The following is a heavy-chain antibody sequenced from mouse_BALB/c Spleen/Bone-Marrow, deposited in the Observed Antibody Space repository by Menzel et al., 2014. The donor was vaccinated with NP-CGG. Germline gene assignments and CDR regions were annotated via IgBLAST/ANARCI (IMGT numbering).Heavy chain of an antibody. J-gene: IGHJ2*01. V-gene: IGHV5-9-4*01. CDR1: GFTFSSYA. Sequence: EVKVVESGGGLVKPGGSLKLSCAASGFTFSSYAMSWVRQSPEKRLEWVAEISSGGSYTYYPDTVTGRFTISRDNAKNTLSLEMSSLRSEDAAVYYCARDSSGCFDYWGQGTTLTVSS. CDR3: ARDSSGCFDY. CDR2: ISSGGSYT. D-gene: IGHD3-1*01.